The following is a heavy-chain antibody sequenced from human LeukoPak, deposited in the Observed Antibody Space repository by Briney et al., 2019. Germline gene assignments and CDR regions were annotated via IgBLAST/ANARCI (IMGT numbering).Heavy chain of an antibody. CDR1: GDSMSSSHYY. CDR3: ARDRDVDDFDS. D-gene: IGHD2-15*01. Sequence: PSETLSLTCTVSGDSMSSSHYYWGWIRQPPGKGLEWIVSMSYSGHTYYNPSLKSRVTTSIDTSKNQLSLSLKSVTAADTAVYYCARDRDVDDFDSWGHGTLVTVSS. CDR2: MSYSGHT. V-gene: IGHV4-39*07. J-gene: IGHJ4*01.